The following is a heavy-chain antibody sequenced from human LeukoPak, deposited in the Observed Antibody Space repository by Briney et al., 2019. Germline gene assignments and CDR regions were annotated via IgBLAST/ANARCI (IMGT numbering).Heavy chain of an antibody. J-gene: IGHJ4*02. CDR2: SYYSGST. CDR3: ARIIGTRSYYFDY. D-gene: IGHD3-10*01. Sequence: PSGTLSLTCAVSGGSINISGYYWGWIRQPPGKGLEWIGSSYYSGSTYYNPSLKSRVTVSVDTSKNQSSLKLTSVTAADTAVYYCARIIGTRSYYFDYWGQGTLVTVSS. CDR1: GGSINISGYY. V-gene: IGHV4-39*01.